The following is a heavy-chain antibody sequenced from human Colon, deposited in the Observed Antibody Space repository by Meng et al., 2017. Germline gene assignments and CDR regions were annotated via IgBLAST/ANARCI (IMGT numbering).Heavy chain of an antibody. CDR3: AREGNKGQQVEEFDY. Sequence: ASVKVSCKASGYTFTGYYMHWVRQAPGQGLEWMGWINPSTGGTNYEQRFQGRVTMTRDTSISTAYMELSRLTSDDTAVFYCAREGNKGQQVEEFDYWGQGSLVTVSS. J-gene: IGHJ4*02. V-gene: IGHV1-2*02. D-gene: IGHD2/OR15-2a*01. CDR2: INPSTGGT. CDR1: GYTFTGYY.